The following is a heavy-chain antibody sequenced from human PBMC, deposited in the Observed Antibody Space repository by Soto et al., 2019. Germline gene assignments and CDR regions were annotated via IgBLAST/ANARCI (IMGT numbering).Heavy chain of an antibody. Sequence: GGSLRLSCAASGFTFSSYAMHWVRQAPGKGLEWVAVISYDGSNKCYADSVKGRFTISRDNSKNTLYLQMNSLRAEDTAVYYCASGDYSSSGFGYYYYGMDVWGQGTTVRVSS. J-gene: IGHJ6*02. D-gene: IGHD6-6*01. CDR3: ASGDYSSSGFGYYYYGMDV. CDR1: GFTFSSYA. V-gene: IGHV3-30-3*01. CDR2: ISYDGSNK.